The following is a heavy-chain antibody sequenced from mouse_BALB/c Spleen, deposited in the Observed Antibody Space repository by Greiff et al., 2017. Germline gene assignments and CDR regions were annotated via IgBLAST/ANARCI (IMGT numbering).Heavy chain of an antibody. CDR2: IRNKANGYTT. J-gene: IGHJ3*01. CDR3: ARDGDEGFAY. V-gene: IGHV7-3*02. Sequence: EVQVVESGGGLVQPGGSLRLSCATSGFTFTDYYMSWVRQPPGKGLEWLGFIRNKANGYTTEYSASVKGRFTISRDNSQSILYLQMKTLRAEDSATYYCARDGDEGFAYWGQGTLVTVSA. CDR1: GFTFTDYY.